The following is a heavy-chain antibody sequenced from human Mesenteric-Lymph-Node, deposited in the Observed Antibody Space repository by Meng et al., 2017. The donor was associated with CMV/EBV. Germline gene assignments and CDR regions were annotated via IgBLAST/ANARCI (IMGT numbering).Heavy chain of an antibody. V-gene: IGHV3-74*01. D-gene: IGHD6-19*01. CDR1: GFTFSSYW. J-gene: IGHJ4*02. CDR2: INSDGSST. CDR3: ARGRGPGAVAGIVY. Sequence: ALRLSCAASGFTFSSYWMHWVRQAPGKGLVWVSRINSDGSSTSYADSVKGRFTISRDNAKNTLYLQMNSLRAEDTAVYYCARGRGPGAVAGIVYWGQGTLVTVSS.